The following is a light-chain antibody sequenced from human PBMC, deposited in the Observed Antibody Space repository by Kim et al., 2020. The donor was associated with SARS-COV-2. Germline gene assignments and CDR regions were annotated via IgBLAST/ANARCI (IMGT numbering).Light chain of an antibody. Sequence: DIQMTQSPSSVSASVGDRVTITCRASQAISSWLAWYQQKPGKAPKLLIYAATSLQSGVPSRFIGSGSGIDFTLTINSLQPEDFATYYCQQANSFPYTFGQGTKLEI. V-gene: IGKV1-12*02. CDR3: QQANSFPYT. J-gene: IGKJ2*01. CDR2: AAT. CDR1: QAISSW.